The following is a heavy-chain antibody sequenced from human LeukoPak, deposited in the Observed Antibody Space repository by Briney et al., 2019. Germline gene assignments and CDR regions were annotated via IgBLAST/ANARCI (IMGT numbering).Heavy chain of an antibody. Sequence: PGGSLRLSCAASGFTFSNYRMNWVRQAPGKGLEWVSSISGSSSGTRYADSVKGRFTISRDNAKNSLFLQMDSLRAEDTALYYCARDGAGLDYWGQGTLVTVSS. CDR3: ARDGAGLDY. CDR1: GFTFSNYR. J-gene: IGHJ4*02. CDR2: ISGSSSGT. V-gene: IGHV3-21*01. D-gene: IGHD3-16*01.